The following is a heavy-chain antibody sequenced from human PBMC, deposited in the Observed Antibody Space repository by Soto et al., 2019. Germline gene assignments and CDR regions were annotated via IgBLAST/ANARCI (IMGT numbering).Heavy chain of an antibody. J-gene: IGHJ5*02. CDR1: GGSVSSGSHY. Sequence: HSETTSLTCTVCGGSVSSGSHYWSWIRQPPGKGLEWIGYIYYSGSTNYNPSLKSRVTISADTSKNQFSLKLSSVTAADTAVYYCARDRWFDPWGQGTLVTVSS. V-gene: IGHV4-61*01. CDR2: IYYSGST. CDR3: ARDRWFDP.